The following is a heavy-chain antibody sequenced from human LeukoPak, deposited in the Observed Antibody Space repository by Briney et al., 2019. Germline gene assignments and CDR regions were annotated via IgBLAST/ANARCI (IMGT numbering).Heavy chain of an antibody. CDR3: ARDYMVTTTSPGFDP. J-gene: IGHJ5*02. Sequence: GASGKVSCTASGYPFTSYDINWVRQATGQGLEWMGWMNPNGGNTAYAQKFQGRVTMTRNTSINTAYLELNNLRSEDTALYYCARDYMVTTTSPGFDPWGQGTLVTVSS. CDR2: MNPNGGNT. CDR1: GYPFTSYD. V-gene: IGHV1-8*01. D-gene: IGHD4-17*01.